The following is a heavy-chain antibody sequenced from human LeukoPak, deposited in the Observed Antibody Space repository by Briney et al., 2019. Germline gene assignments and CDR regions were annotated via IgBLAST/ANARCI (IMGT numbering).Heavy chain of an antibody. D-gene: IGHD3-22*01. J-gene: IGHJ4*02. CDR2: ISAYNGNT. Sequence: GASVKVSCKASGYTFTSYGISWVRQAPGQGLEWMGWISAYNGNTNYAQKLQGRVTMTTDTSTSTAYMELRSLRSDDTAVYYCARTDDYTEYYYDSSGYYSYWGQGTLATVSS. CDR1: GYTFTSYG. CDR3: ARTDDYTEYYYDSSGYYSY. V-gene: IGHV1-18*01.